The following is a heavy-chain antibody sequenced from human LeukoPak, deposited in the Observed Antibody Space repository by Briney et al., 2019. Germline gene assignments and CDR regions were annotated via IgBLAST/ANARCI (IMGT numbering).Heavy chain of an antibody. CDR2: ISWNSGSI. V-gene: IGHV3-9*01. J-gene: IGHJ4*02. CDR1: GFTFDDYA. CDR3: ARRGYSGYVPFDY. D-gene: IGHD5-12*01. Sequence: GGSLRLSCAASGFTFDDYAMNWVRQAPGKGLEWVSGISWNSGSIFYADSVKGRFTISRDNAKNSLYLQMNSLRAEDTALYYCARRGYSGYVPFDYWGQGTLVTVSS.